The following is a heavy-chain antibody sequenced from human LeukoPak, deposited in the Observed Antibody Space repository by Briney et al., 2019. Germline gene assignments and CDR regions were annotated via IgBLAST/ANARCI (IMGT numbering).Heavy chain of an antibody. CDR2: IIPIFGTA. Sequence: SVKVSCKASGGTFSSYAISWVRQAPGQGLEWMGGIIPIFGTANYAQKFQGRVTITADESTSTAYMELSSLSSEDTAVYYCARSRLAGNIVVEQNQYFFDCGAQGTLVTFS. D-gene: IGHD2-2*01. J-gene: IGHJ4*02. V-gene: IGHV1-69*13. CDR1: GGTFSSYA. CDR3: ARSRLAGNIVVEQNQYFFDC.